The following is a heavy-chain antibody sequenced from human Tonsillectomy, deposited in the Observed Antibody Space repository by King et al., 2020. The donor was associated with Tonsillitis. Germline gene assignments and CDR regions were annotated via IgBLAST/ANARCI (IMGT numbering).Heavy chain of an antibody. D-gene: IGHD3-3*01. CDR3: ARTTTIFGVVITGADS. CDR1: GYNFTNYW. V-gene: IGHV5-10-1*03. CDR2: IDPSDSYT. Sequence: VQLVESGAEVTKPGESLKISCKGSGYNFTNYWISWVRQMPGKGMEWMWMIDPSDSYTYYRPSFQGQVSYSADNSINIAYLQWNSLKASDTAMYYCARTTTIFGVVITGADSWGQGTLVTVSS. J-gene: IGHJ4*02.